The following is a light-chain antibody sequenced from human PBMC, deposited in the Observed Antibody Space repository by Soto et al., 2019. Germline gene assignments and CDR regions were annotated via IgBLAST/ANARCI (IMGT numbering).Light chain of an antibody. CDR2: EAS. J-gene: IGKJ1*01. Sequence: DIQMTQSPSSLSASVGDRVTITCRASQSISSYLIWYQQHPGKAPNALIYEASNLQSGVPSRFSGSGSGTDFTLTISGLQPDDSATYYCHQTYSPPDTFGQGTKVDI. CDR3: HQTYSPPDT. CDR1: QSISSY. V-gene: IGKV1-39*01.